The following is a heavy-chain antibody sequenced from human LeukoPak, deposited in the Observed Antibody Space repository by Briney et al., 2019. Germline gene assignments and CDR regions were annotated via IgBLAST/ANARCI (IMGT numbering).Heavy chain of an antibody. V-gene: IGHV1-69*06. J-gene: IGHJ3*02. D-gene: IGHD2-2*02. Sequence: ASVKVSCKASGYTFTSYAMNWVRQAPGQGLEWMGGIIPIFGTANYAQKFQGRVTITADKSTSTAYMELSSLRSEDTAVYYCARDAISQAYSAFDIWGQGTMVTVSS. CDR2: IIPIFGTA. CDR3: ARDAISQAYSAFDI. CDR1: GYTFTSYA.